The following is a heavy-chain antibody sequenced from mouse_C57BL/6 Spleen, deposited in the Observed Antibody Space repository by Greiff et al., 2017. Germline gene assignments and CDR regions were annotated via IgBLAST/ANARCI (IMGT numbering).Heavy chain of an antibody. V-gene: IGHV7-3*01. CDR2: IRNKANGYTT. D-gene: IGHD4-1*01. J-gene: IGHJ1*03. Sequence: DVKLVESGGGLVQPGGSLSLSCAASGFTFTDYYMSWVRQPPGKALEWLGFIRNKANGYTTEYSASVKGRFTISRDNSQSILYLQMNALRAEDSATYYCARYKWDVWYFDVWGTGTTVTVSS. CDR3: ARYKWDVWYFDV. CDR1: GFTFTDYY.